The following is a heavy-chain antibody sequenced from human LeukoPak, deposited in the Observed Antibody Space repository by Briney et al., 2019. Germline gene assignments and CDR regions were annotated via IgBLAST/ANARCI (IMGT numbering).Heavy chain of an antibody. V-gene: IGHV3-11*04. CDR2: ISSTAYTI. CDR1: GFTFSDSY. Sequence: GGSLRLSCAASGFTFSDSYMTWIRQAPGKGLEWVSYISSTAYTIFYADSVKGRFTISRDNAKNSLYLQMNSLRAEDTAIYYCARDPQGGYCTNGVCFNYFDYWGQGTLVTVSS. D-gene: IGHD2-8*01. CDR3: ARDPQGGYCTNGVCFNYFDY. J-gene: IGHJ4*02.